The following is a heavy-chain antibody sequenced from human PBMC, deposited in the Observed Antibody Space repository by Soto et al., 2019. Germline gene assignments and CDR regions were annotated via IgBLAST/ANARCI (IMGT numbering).Heavy chain of an antibody. V-gene: IGHV3-23*01. CDR2: ISGSGGTT. Sequence: EVQLLESGGGLVQPGRSLRLSCAASGFTFSNYAMSWVRQATGQGLDWVSAISGSGGTTYYAHSVQGRFTISRDTSKNTLFLQRSSLCAEDAAVYYFAIFFFDTGSKGVRPWSFHYWGQGTLVTVS. CDR3: AIFFFDTGSKGVRPWSFHY. D-gene: IGHD2-21*01. J-gene: IGHJ4*02. CDR1: GFTFSNYA.